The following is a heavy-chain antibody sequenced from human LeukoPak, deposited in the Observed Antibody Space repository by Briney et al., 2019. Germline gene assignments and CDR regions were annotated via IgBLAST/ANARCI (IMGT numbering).Heavy chain of an antibody. Sequence: ASVKVSCKASGYTFTSYGISWVRQAPGQGLEWMGWISAYNGNTNYAQKLQGRVTMTTDTSTSTAYMELRSLRSDDTAVYYCARGLNCYDSSGYYAPSSFDYWGQGTLVTVSS. CDR2: ISAYNGNT. D-gene: IGHD3-22*01. CDR3: ARGLNCYDSSGYYAPSSFDY. V-gene: IGHV1-18*01. CDR1: GYTFTSYG. J-gene: IGHJ4*02.